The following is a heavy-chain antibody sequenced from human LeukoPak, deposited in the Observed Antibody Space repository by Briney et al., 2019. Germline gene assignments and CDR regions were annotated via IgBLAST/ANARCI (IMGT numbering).Heavy chain of an antibody. CDR3: VFRKYSSTWSVP. D-gene: IGHD6-19*01. CDR1: GNTFTNYW. Sequence: GESLKISCKGFGNTFTNYWIGLVRHMGGKVQEWVGIIYPGDSNTQYSPSFQGQVTISAARSISTAYLQWSSLKASHTSMYYCVFRKYSSTWSVPWGQGTLFTV. J-gene: IGHJ5*02. CDR2: IYPGDSNT. V-gene: IGHV5-51*01.